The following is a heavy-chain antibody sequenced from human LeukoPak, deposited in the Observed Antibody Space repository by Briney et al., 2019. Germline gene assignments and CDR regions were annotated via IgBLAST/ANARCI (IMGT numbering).Heavy chain of an antibody. D-gene: IGHD3-10*01. CDR1: GFTFCSFA. J-gene: IGHJ4*02. Sequence: PGGSLRISRAASGFTFCSFAMGLVRQGPGKGLGWVSAISGSGGSTYYADSVKGRFTISRDNSKNTLYLEVISLTAEDTAVYYCAKDDAWLRFGEWSQGTLVTVSS. CDR3: AKDDAWLRFGE. CDR2: ISGSGGST. V-gene: IGHV3-23*01.